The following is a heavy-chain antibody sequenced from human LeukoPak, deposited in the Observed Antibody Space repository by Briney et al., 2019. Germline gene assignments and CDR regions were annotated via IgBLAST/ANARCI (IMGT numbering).Heavy chain of an antibody. D-gene: IGHD3-10*01. V-gene: IGHV4-4*02. J-gene: IGHJ4*02. Sequence: KPSETLSLTCAVSGGSISSSKWWSWVRQPPGKGLEWIGEIYHSGSTNYNPSLKSRVTISVDKSKNQFSLKLSSVTAADTAVYYSATVSAFFYDSGSYYTFDYWGQGTLVTVSS. CDR3: ATVSAFFYDSGSYYTFDY. CDR1: GGSISSSKW. CDR2: IYHSGST.